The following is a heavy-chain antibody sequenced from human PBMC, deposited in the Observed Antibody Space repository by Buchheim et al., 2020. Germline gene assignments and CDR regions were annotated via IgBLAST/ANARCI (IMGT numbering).Heavy chain of an antibody. Sequence: QVQLVQSGAEVKKPGASVKISCKASGYTFTNYSMHWVRQTPGQGLEWMGMINPGGAGTTYAQKFQGRLTVTRDPSTTTAYIELSSLKSEDTAVYYYAEEAHPIAARPFDYGGKGTL. CDR3: AEEAHPIAARPFDY. D-gene: IGHD6-6*01. J-gene: IGHJ4*02. CDR1: GYTFTNYS. V-gene: IGHV1-46*01. CDR2: INPGGAGT.